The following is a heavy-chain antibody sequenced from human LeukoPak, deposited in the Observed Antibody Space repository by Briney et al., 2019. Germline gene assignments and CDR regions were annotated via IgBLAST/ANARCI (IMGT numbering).Heavy chain of an antibody. Sequence: ASVKVSCKASGYTFTAFYIHWVRQAHGQELEWMGWINPNSGGTKYAQKFQGRVTMTRDTSISTAYMELSSLRSDDTAVFYCARGHGGNSEIKWGQGTLVTVSS. CDR3: ARGHGGNSEIK. V-gene: IGHV1-2*02. D-gene: IGHD4-23*01. J-gene: IGHJ4*02. CDR2: INPNSGGT. CDR1: GYTFTAFY.